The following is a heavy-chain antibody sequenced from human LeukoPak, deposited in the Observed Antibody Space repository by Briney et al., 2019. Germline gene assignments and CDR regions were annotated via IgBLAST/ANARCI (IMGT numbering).Heavy chain of an antibody. D-gene: IGHD2-15*01. V-gene: IGHV3-74*01. Sequence: GGSLRLSCAASGFTFKNSWKHWVRQAPGKGPVWVSRISDGGSSTTYADSVKGRFTISRDDAKNTLYLQMNSLRAEDTAVYYCVRGGASTWSWGQGTLVTVSS. J-gene: IGHJ5*02. CDR3: VRGGASTWS. CDR1: GFTFKNSW. CDR2: ISDGGSST.